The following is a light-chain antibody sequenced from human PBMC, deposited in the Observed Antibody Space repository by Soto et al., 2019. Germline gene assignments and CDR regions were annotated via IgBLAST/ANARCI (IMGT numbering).Light chain of an antibody. CDR2: GSF. Sequence: EIVLTQSPVSLSLSPGETVALSCRASQSVTGNYLAWYQHKPARAPRLLIYGSFNRAAGIPDRFSGRGSGTEFTLTINRLEPEDSAVYYCQQYSGSPRSFGQGTRVEIK. CDR1: QSVTGNY. CDR3: QQYSGSPRS. J-gene: IGKJ1*01. V-gene: IGKV3-20*01.